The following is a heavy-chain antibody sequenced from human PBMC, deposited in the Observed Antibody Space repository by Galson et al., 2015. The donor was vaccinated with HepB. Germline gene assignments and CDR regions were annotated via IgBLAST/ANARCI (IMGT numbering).Heavy chain of an antibody. CDR1: GYTFTSYD. CDR3: ARGILLWFRGQLRAFDI. Sequence: SVKVSCKASGYTFTSYDINWVRQATGQGLEWMGWMNPNSGNTGYAQKFQGRVTMTRNTSISTAYMELSSLRSEDTAVYYCARGILLWFRGQLRAFDIWGQGTMVTVSS. D-gene: IGHD3-10*01. CDR2: MNPNSGNT. J-gene: IGHJ3*02. V-gene: IGHV1-8*01.